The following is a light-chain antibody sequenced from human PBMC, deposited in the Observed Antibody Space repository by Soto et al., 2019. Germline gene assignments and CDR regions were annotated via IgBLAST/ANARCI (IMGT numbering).Light chain of an antibody. V-gene: IGKV3-20*01. CDR1: QSVSSSY. J-gene: IGKJ2*01. CDR3: QQYGSSPL. CDR2: GAS. Sequence: EIVLTQSPGTLSLSPGERATLSCRASQSVSSSYLAWYQQKPGQAPRLLFYGASSRATGIPDRFSGSGSGTDFTLTISRLEPEDFAVYYCQQYGSSPLFGQGTKLEIK.